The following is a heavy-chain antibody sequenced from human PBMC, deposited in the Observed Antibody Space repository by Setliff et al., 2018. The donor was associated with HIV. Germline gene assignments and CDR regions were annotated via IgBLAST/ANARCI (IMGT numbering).Heavy chain of an antibody. D-gene: IGHD3-3*01. V-gene: IGHV3-30*04. Sequence: PGGSLRLSCAASGFIFSNYAMHWVRQAPGKGLEWVAVISYDGNNKYYADSVKGRFTVSRDNSKNTLYLQMNSLRAEDTAVYYCAREGRRFGHTLGWFDPWGQGTLVTVSS. CDR1: GFIFSNYA. J-gene: IGHJ5*02. CDR2: ISYDGNNK. CDR3: AREGRRFGHTLGWFDP.